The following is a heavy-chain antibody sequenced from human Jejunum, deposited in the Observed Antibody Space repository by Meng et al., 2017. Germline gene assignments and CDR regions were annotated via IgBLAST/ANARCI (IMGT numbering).Heavy chain of an antibody. J-gene: IGHJ4*02. CDR2: IYRGGGT. D-gene: IGHD5-18*01. Sequence: QVQMLESGPGLVNRSGTLSLTCAVSGGSISKSNWWGWVRQPPGKGLEWIGEIYRGGGTNYNPSLKSRVTISVAKSKNQFSLKLSSVTAADTAVYYCASDVDTAMAIDYWGQGTLVTVSS. CDR3: ASDVDTAMAIDY. V-gene: IGHV4-4*02. CDR1: GGSISKSNW.